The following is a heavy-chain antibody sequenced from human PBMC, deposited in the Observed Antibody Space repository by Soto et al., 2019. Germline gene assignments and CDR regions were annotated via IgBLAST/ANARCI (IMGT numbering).Heavy chain of an antibody. D-gene: IGHD6-13*01. CDR2: ISGSGGTT. CDR3: ATISDRGIAAALDS. J-gene: IGHJ4*02. V-gene: IGHV3-23*01. CDR1: TFTFTDYA. Sequence: EVQLLESGGGLVRPGGSLRLSCVASTFTFTDYAMSWVRQAPGEGLEWVSGISGSGGTTYYAESVTGRFSISRDNSKNTLYLHLNNLRVEDTAIYYCATISDRGIAAALDSWGQGTLVTVSS.